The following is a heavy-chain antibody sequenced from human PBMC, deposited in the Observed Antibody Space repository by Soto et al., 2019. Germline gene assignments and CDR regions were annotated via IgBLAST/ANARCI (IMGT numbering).Heavy chain of an antibody. V-gene: IGHV3-30-3*01. Sequence: SLRLSCAASGFTFSSYAMHWVRQAPGKGLEWVAVISYDGSNKYYADSVKGRFTISRDNSKNTPYLQMNSLRAEDTAVYYCARDSGSYYVDYWGQGTLVTVSS. D-gene: IGHD1-26*01. CDR2: ISYDGSNK. CDR1: GFTFSSYA. J-gene: IGHJ4*02. CDR3: ARDSGSYYVDY.